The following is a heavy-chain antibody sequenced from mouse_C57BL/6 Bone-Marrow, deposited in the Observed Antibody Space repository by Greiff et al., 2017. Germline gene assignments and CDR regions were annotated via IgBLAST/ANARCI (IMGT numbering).Heavy chain of an antibody. CDR3: ARCDYYGSSRGFAY. V-gene: IGHV1-81*01. Sequence: VKLMESGAELARPGASVKLSCKASGYTFTSYGISWVKQRTGQGLEWIGEIYPRSGNTYYNEKFKGKATLTADKSSSTAYMELRSLTSEDSAVYFCARCDYYGSSRGFAYWGQGTLVTVSA. D-gene: IGHD1-1*01. CDR1: GYTFTSYG. CDR2: IYPRSGNT. J-gene: IGHJ3*01.